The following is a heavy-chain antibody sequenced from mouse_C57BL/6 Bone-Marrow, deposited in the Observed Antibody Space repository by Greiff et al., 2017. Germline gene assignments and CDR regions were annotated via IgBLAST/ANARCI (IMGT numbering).Heavy chain of an antibody. D-gene: IGHD1-1*01. CDR1: GFTFSSYA. CDR2: ISDGGSYT. CDR3: ARALGTTVVATRAMDY. J-gene: IGHJ4*01. Sequence: DVKLVESGGGLVKPGGSLKLSCAASGFTFSSYAMSWVRQTPEKRLEWVATISDGGSYTYYPDNVKGRFTISRDNAKNNLYLQMSHLKSEDTAMYYCARALGTTVVATRAMDYWGQGTSVTVSS. V-gene: IGHV5-4*03.